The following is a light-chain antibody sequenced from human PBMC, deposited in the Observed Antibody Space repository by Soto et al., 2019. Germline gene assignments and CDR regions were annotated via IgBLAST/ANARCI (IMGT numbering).Light chain of an antibody. V-gene: IGLV1-51*01. Sequence: QSVLTQPPSVSAAPRQKVTISCSGSSSNIRNSYVSWYQQLPGTAPKLLIYDNNKRPSGIPDRFSGSKSGTSATLGITGLQTGDEADYYCGTWDSSLSAYVFGTGTKV. CDR3: GTWDSSLSAYV. CDR2: DNN. CDR1: SSNIRNSY. J-gene: IGLJ1*01.